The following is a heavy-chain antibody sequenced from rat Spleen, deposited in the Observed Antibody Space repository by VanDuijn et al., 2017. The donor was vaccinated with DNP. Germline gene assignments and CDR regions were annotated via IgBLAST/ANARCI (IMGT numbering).Heavy chain of an antibody. CDR3: TREGSPYYSSYMDVMDA. D-gene: IGHD1-2*01. Sequence: QVQLKESGPVLVQASETLSLTCTVSGFSLTNYGVIWVRQPPGKSLEWMGIIWGDGNTDYNSALKSRLSINRDTYKSQVFLKMNSLQTEDTAMYYCTREGSPYYSSYMDVMDAWGQGASVAVSS. V-gene: IGHV2S75*01. CDR2: IWGDGNT. CDR1: GFSLTNYG. J-gene: IGHJ4*01.